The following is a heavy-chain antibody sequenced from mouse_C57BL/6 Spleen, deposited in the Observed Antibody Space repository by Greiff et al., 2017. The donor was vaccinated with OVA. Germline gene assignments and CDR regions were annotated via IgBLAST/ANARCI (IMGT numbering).Heavy chain of an antibody. Sequence: QVQLQQSGPGLVQPSQSLSITCTVSGFSLTTYGVHWVRQSPGKGLEWLGVIWSGGSTDYNAAFISRLIISKDISKSQVFFKMNSLQPDDTAIYYCARNDYDVGFAYWGQGTLVTVSA. CDR1: GFSLTTYG. J-gene: IGHJ3*01. CDR3: ARNDYDVGFAY. CDR2: IWSGGST. V-gene: IGHV2-2*01. D-gene: IGHD2-4*01.